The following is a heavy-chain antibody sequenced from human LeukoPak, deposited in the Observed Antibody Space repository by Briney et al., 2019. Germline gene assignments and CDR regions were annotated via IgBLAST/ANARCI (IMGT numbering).Heavy chain of an antibody. CDR3: ARNVANTGDFDY. J-gene: IGHJ4*02. Sequence: ASVKVSCKASGYTFTNYDINWVRQGTGQGLEWMGWMNPNSGDTGYAQTFQDRVTMTRYTAINTAYMEVSSLTSEDTAVYYCARNVANTGDFDYWGQGTLVTVSS. D-gene: IGHD7-27*01. V-gene: IGHV1-8*01. CDR2: MNPNSGDT. CDR1: GYTFTNYD.